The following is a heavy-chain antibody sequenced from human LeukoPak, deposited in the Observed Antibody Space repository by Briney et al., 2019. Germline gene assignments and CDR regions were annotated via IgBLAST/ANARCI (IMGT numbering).Heavy chain of an antibody. J-gene: IGHJ4*02. CDR3: ARDARGYSYIDY. Sequence: ASETLSLTCSVSGVSISSTSYYWGWIRQPPGKGLEWIGSIYYSGSTNYNPSLKSRVTISVDTSKNQFSLKLSSVTAADTAVYYCARDARGYSYIDYWGQGTLVTVSS. CDR2: IYYSGST. D-gene: IGHD5-18*01. CDR1: GVSISSTSYY. V-gene: IGHV4-39*07.